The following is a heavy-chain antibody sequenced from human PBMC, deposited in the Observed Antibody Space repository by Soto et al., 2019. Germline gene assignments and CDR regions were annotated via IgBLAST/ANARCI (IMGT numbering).Heavy chain of an antibody. CDR3: ARGYGSGSYYTNSDWFDP. J-gene: IGHJ5*02. CDR2: IYHSGST. V-gene: IGHV4-30-2*01. CDR1: GGSISSGGYS. D-gene: IGHD3-10*01. Sequence: QLQLQESGSGLVKPSQTLSLTCAVSGGSISSGGYSWSWIRQPPGKGLEWIGYIYHSGSTYYNPSLKSRVTISVDRSKNQFSLKLSSVIAADTAVYYCARGYGSGSYYTNSDWFDPWGQGTLVTVSS.